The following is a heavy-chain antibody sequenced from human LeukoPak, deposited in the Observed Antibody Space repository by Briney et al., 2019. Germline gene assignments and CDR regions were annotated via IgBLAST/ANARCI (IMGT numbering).Heavy chain of an antibody. J-gene: IGHJ4*02. Sequence: SVKVSCKASGGTFSSYAISWVRQAPGQGLEWMGGIIPIFGTANYAQKFQGRVTITADESTSTAYMELSSLRSEDTAVYYCAREQPGYCSSTSCHHFDYWGQGTLVTVSS. CDR3: AREQPGYCSSTSCHHFDY. V-gene: IGHV1-69*13. CDR2: IIPIFGTA. CDR1: GGTFSSYA. D-gene: IGHD2-2*03.